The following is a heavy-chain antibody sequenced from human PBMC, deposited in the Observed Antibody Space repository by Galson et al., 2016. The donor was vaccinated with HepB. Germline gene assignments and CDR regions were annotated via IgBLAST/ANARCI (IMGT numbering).Heavy chain of an antibody. V-gene: IGHV3-30*18. CDR3: AKEPYGSGWFGQFDP. J-gene: IGHJ5*02. Sequence: SLRLSCAASGFTFSRFGMHWVRQAPGKGLEWVALISYDGSNGYSADSVKGRFTISRDNSKNTLYLQMSGLRVEDTAVFYCAKEPYGSGWFGQFDPWGQGTLVSVSS. CDR1: GFTFSRFG. D-gene: IGHD6-19*01. CDR2: ISYDGSNG.